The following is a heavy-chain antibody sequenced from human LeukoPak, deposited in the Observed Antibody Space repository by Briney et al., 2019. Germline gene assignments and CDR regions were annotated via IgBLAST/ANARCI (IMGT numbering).Heavy chain of an antibody. D-gene: IGHD5-24*01. CDR2: IKQDGSEK. Sequence: GGSLRLSCAASGFTFSSYWMSWVRQAPGKGLEWVPNIKQDGSEKYYVDSVKGRFTISRDNAKNSLYLQMNSLRAEDTAVYYCAREDGYNYGYFDYWGQGTLVTVSS. CDR3: AREDGYNYGYFDY. V-gene: IGHV3-7*01. J-gene: IGHJ4*02. CDR1: GFTFSSYW.